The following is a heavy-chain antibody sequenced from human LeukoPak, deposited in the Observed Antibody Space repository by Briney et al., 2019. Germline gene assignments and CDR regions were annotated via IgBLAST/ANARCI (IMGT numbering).Heavy chain of an antibody. Sequence: GGFLRLSCAASGFTFSNYAMTWVRQAPGKGLEWVGRIKSKTDGGTTDYAAPVKGRFTISRDDSKNTLYLQMNSLKTEDTAVYYCTSITPAGYLDYWGQGTLVTVSS. D-gene: IGHD6-13*01. CDR2: IKSKTDGGTT. V-gene: IGHV3-15*01. CDR1: GFTFSNYA. CDR3: TSITPAGYLDY. J-gene: IGHJ4*02.